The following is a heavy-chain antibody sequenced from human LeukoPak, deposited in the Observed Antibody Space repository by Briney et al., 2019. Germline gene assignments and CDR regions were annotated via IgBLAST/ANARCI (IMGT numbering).Heavy chain of an antibody. J-gene: IGHJ3*02. CDR3: ARHVSDILTGHAFDI. Sequence: GESLRISCKGSGYSFTSYWISWVRQMPGKGLEWMGRVDPSDSYTNYSPSFQGHVTISADKSISTAYLQWSSLKASGTAMYYCARHVSDILTGHAFDIWGQGTMVTVSS. D-gene: IGHD3-9*01. CDR2: VDPSDSYT. CDR1: GYSFTSYW. V-gene: IGHV5-10-1*01.